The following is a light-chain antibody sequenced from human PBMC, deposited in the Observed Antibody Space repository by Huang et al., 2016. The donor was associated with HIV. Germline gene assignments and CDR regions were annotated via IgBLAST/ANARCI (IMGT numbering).Light chain of an antibody. CDR3: QQGYSTPGT. Sequence: IQMTQSPSSLSASVGDRVTITCRASQSISSYLNWYQQKPGKAPKLLISVISTLQSGVPSRFSGSGSGTNFILTISSLQPEDFATYYCQQGYSTPGTFDQGTKVEIK. CDR2: VIS. V-gene: IGKV1-39*01. CDR1: QSISSY. J-gene: IGKJ1*01.